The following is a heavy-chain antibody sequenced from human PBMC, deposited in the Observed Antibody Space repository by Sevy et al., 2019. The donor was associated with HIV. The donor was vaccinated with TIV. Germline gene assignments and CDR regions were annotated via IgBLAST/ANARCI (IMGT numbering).Heavy chain of an antibody. CDR3: ARGLAALPGYYYGMDV. CDR1: GFTFSDYY. V-gene: IGHV3-48*01. Sequence: GGSLRLSCAASGFTFSDYYMNWVRQAPGKGLEWVSYISDSSTTIYYADSVKGRFTISRDNAKNSLYLQMNSLRAEDTAVYYCARGLAALPGYYYGMDVWGQGTTVTVSS. CDR2: ISDSSTTI. J-gene: IGHJ6*02. D-gene: IGHD6-6*01.